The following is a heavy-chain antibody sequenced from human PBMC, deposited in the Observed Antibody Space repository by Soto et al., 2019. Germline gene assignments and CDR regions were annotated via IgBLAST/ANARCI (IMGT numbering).Heavy chain of an antibody. D-gene: IGHD6-13*01. V-gene: IGHV4-4*02. Sequence: SETLSLTCAVSSDSISRSNWLTWVRQPPGKGLEWLGEIYHSGSINYNPSLKSRVTISVGKSKNQFSLKLSSVTAADTAVYYCARVGSSSSWFHFDYWGQGTLVTVSS. CDR2: IYHSGSI. J-gene: IGHJ4*02. CDR1: SDSISRSNW. CDR3: ARVGSSSSWFHFDY.